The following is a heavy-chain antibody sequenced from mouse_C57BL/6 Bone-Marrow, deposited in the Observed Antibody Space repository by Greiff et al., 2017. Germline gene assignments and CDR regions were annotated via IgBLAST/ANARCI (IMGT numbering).Heavy chain of an antibody. J-gene: IGHJ2*01. V-gene: IGHV1-50*01. D-gene: IGHD1-1*01. CDR3: ARDRTVVAWYFDY. Sequence: QVQLQQPGAELVKPGASVKLSCKASGYTFTSYWMQWVKQRPGQGLEWIGEIDPSDSYTNYNQKFKGKATLTVDTSSSTAYMQLSSLTSEDSAVYYCARDRTVVAWYFDYWGQGTTLTVSS. CDR1: GYTFTSYW. CDR2: IDPSDSYT.